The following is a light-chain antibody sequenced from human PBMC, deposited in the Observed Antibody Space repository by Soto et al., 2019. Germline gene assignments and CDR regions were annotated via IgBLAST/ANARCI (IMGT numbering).Light chain of an antibody. V-gene: IGKV1-5*03. J-gene: IGKJ1*01. CDR2: KAS. Sequence: DIQMTQSPSTLSGSVGDRVTITCRARQTISSWLAWYQQKQGKAPKHLIYKASTLKSGIPSRFSGSGSGTEFTLTISSLQPDDFATYYCQHYNSYSEAFGQGTKVDIK. CDR3: QHYNSYSEA. CDR1: QTISSW.